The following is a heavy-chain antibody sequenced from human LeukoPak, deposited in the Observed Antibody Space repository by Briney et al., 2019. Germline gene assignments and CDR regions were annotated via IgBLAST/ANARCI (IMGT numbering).Heavy chain of an antibody. CDR3: ARDHYDFWSDYYFDC. CDR2: INPNSGGT. V-gene: IGHV1-2*02. D-gene: IGHD3-3*01. CDR1: GYTFTDYY. Sequence: ASVNVSCKASGYTFTDYYMHWVRQAPGQGLEWMGWINPNSGGTNYAQKFQGRVTMTRDTSISTAYMELSRLGSDDTAVYYCARDHYDFWSDYYFDCWGQGTLVTVSS. J-gene: IGHJ4*02.